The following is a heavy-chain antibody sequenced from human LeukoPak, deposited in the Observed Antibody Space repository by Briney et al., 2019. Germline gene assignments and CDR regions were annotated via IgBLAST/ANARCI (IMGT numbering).Heavy chain of an antibody. CDR3: ARKDAGPSSFDY. J-gene: IGHJ4*02. Sequence: GASVKVSCKISGYTFTVYYIHWVRQAPGQGLEWMGWVNSDSGATNYEQKFQGRVTMTRDTSINTVYLELSSLTSDDTAIYYCARKDAGPSSFDYWGQGSLVTVSS. CDR2: VNSDSGAT. CDR1: GYTFTVYY. V-gene: IGHV1-2*02.